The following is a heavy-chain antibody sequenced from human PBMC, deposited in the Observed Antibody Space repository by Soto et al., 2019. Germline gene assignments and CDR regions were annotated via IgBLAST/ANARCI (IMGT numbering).Heavy chain of an antibody. CDR3: ARGGAGGFDH. D-gene: IGHD3-16*01. Sequence: QVQLVQSEAEVKKPGASVKVFCKASGYTFTRFFMHWVRQAPGQGLEWMAVINPSGGYTTYAQKCQDRVTVTRDTSESTFYMELSSLRSEDTAVYYCARGGAGGFDHWGQGTLVTVSS. J-gene: IGHJ4*02. CDR1: GYTFTRFF. CDR2: INPSGGYT. V-gene: IGHV1-46*01.